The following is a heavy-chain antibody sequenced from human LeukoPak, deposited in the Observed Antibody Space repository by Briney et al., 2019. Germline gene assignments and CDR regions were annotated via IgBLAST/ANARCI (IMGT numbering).Heavy chain of an antibody. J-gene: IGHJ6*04. Sequence: GGSLRLSCVVSGPTLSDQYMEWVRQAPGKGLEWVGRTTSKGNNYITEYAASVRGRFTISRDDSRNSVYLQMNSLKTEDTAVYYCARMTFGGMDVWDKGATVTVSS. D-gene: IGHD3-16*01. CDR1: GPTLSDQY. V-gene: IGHV3-72*01. CDR2: TTSKGNNYIT. CDR3: ARMTFGGMDV.